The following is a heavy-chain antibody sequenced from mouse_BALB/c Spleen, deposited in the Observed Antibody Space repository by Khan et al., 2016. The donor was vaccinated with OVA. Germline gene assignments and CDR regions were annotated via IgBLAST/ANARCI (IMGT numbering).Heavy chain of an antibody. CDR2: LYPVNSDT. V-gene: IGHV1-5*01. Sequence: EVQLQESGTVLARPGASVKMSCKASGYSFTSYLIHWVTQRPGQGLEWIGDLYPVNSDTTYNQKFKAKAKLTAGTSANTAYMELSSLTNEDSAVYYCARGGYSSFAYWGQGTLVTVSA. CDR3: ARGGYSSFAY. J-gene: IGHJ3*01. D-gene: IGHD1-3*01. CDR1: GYSFTSYL.